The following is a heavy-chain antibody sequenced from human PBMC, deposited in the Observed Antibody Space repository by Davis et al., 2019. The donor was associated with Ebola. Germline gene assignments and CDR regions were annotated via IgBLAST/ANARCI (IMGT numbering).Heavy chain of an antibody. J-gene: IGHJ6*02. CDR3: ARGWGYCSSTSCYSLYYGMDV. Sequence: MPSETLSLTCAVYGGSFSGYYWSWIRQPPGKGLEWIGEINHSGSTNYNPSLKSRVTISVDTSKNQFSLKLSSVTAADTDVYYCARGWGYCSSTSCYSLYYGMDVWGQGTTVTVSS. V-gene: IGHV4-34*01. CDR1: GGSFSGYY. CDR2: INHSGST. D-gene: IGHD2-2*01.